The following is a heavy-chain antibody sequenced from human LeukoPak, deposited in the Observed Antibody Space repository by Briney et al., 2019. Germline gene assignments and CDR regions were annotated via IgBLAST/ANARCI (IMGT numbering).Heavy chain of an antibody. J-gene: IGHJ6*02. Sequence: GASVKVSCKASGYTFTSYAISWVRQAPGQGLEWMGWISGYNGNTNHAQKLQGRVTMTTDTSTTTAYMELRSLRSDDTAVYYCARDVSPENSAYDWAIYYYYTMDVWGQGTTVTVSS. CDR1: GYTFTSYA. CDR3: ARDVSPENSAYDWAIYYYYTMDV. CDR2: ISGYNGNT. V-gene: IGHV1-18*01. D-gene: IGHD5-12*01.